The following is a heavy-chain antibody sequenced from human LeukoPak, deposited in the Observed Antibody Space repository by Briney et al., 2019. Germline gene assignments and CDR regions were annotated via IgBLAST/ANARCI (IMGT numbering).Heavy chain of an antibody. J-gene: IGHJ4*02. CDR2: IKNDGKIT. Sequence: GGSLRLSCAASESTFNNYWMHWVRQAPGKGLVWVSRIKNDGKITTYADSVKGRFTASRDNARNTLYLQINSLRAEDSAVYYCTRDRTTITLFELWGQGTLVTVSS. D-gene: IGHD4-11*01. V-gene: IGHV3-74*01. CDR3: TRDRTTITLFEL. CDR1: ESTFNNYW.